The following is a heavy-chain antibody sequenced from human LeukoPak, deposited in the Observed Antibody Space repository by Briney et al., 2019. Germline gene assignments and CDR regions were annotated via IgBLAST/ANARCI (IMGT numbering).Heavy chain of an antibody. D-gene: IGHD2-2*01. CDR1: GFTFNTYA. V-gene: IGHV3-30-3*01. CDR2: ISYDGNIE. J-gene: IGHJ4*02. CDR3: ARAGSSYCSSTSCRTFDS. Sequence: GGSLRLSCAASGFTFNTYAMHWVRQAPGKGLEWVAVISYDGNIEDYADSVKGRFTISRDNSKNTLYLQVHSLRAEDTAVYYCARAGSSYCSSTSCRTFDSWGQGTLVTVSS.